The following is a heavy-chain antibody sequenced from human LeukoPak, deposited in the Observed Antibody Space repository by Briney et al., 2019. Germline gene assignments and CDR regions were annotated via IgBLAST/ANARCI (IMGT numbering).Heavy chain of an antibody. V-gene: IGHV3-48*03. Sequence: PGGSLRLSCAASGFTFSSYEMNWVRQAPGKGLEWVSYISSSGSTIYYADSVEGRFTISRDNAKNSLYLQMNSLRAEDTAVYYCSDLCITMIGGVWGKGTTVTISS. CDR3: SDLCITMIGGV. CDR2: ISSSGSTI. CDR1: GFTFSSYE. J-gene: IGHJ6*04. D-gene: IGHD3-10*02.